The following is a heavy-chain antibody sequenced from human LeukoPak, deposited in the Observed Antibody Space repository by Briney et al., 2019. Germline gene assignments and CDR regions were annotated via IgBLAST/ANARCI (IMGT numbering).Heavy chain of an antibody. Sequence: GGSLRLSCAASGFTVSSNYMTWVRQAPGKGLEWVSLIYSGGATYYADSVKGRFTISRDNSKNTLYLQMNTLRVEDTAMYYCVRGVTIYDSSGYFDYWGQGTLVTVSS. J-gene: IGHJ4*02. V-gene: IGHV3-53*05. CDR3: VRGVTIYDSSGYFDY. CDR2: IYSGGAT. CDR1: GFTVSSNY. D-gene: IGHD3-22*01.